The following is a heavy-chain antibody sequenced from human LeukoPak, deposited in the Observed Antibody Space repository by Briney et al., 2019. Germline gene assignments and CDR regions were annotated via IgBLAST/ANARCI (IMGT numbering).Heavy chain of an antibody. CDR1: GYTFTGYY. V-gene: IGHV1-2*06. J-gene: IGHJ4*02. CDR2: INPNSGGT. Sequence: ASVKVSCKASGYTFTGYYMHWVRQAPGQGLEWMGRINPNSGGTNYAQKFQGRVTMTRDTSISTAYMELSRLRSDDTAVYYCARDPPPSLAAADDYWGQGTLATVSS. D-gene: IGHD6-13*01. CDR3: ARDPPPSLAAADDY.